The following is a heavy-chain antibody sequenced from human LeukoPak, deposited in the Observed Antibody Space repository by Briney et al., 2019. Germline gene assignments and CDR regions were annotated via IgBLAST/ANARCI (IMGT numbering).Heavy chain of an antibody. Sequence: GGSLRLSCAASGFTFSSYAMHWVRQAPGKGLEWVAVISYDGSNKYYADSVKGRFTISRDNSKNTLYLQMNSLRAEDTAVYYCARDEYYDFWSGYYPVSGYYYGMDVWGQGTTVTVSS. V-gene: IGHV3-30-3*01. D-gene: IGHD3-3*01. CDR2: ISYDGSNK. CDR3: ARDEYYDFWSGYYPVSGYYYGMDV. J-gene: IGHJ6*02. CDR1: GFTFSSYA.